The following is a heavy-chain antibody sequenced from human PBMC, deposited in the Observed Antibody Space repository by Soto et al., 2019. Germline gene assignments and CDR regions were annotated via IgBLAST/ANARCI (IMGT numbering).Heavy chain of an antibody. J-gene: IGHJ4*02. CDR3: AKVPFNGDYSPFDY. CDR2: ISGSGGST. CDR1: GFTFSSYA. V-gene: IGHV3-23*01. Sequence: GGSLRLSCAASGFTFSSYAMSWVRQAPGKGLEWVSAISGSGGSTNYADSVKGRFTISRDNSKDTLYLQMNSLRAEDTAVYYCAKVPFNGDYSPFDYWGQGTLVTVSS. D-gene: IGHD4-17*01.